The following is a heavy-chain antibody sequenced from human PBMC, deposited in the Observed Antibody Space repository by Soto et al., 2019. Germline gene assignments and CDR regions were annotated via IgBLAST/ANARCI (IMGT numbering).Heavy chain of an antibody. CDR1: GYIVTSYG. J-gene: IGHJ4*02. CDR3: ARVGGSYYFDY. Sequence: ASVKVSGKASGYIVTSYGISWVRQAPGQGLEWMGWISAYNGNINYAQKLQGRVTMATDTSTSTAYMELRSLRSDDTAVYYCARVGGSYYFDYWSQGTLVTVSS. V-gene: IGHV1-18*04. CDR2: ISAYNGNI. D-gene: IGHD1-26*01.